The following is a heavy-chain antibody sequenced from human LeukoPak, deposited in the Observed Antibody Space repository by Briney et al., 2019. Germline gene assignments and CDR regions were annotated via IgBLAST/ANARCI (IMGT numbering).Heavy chain of an antibody. D-gene: IGHD2-21*02. CDR3: ARVAYCGGDCRYFDL. Sequence: SVKVSCKAPGGTFSSYAISWVRQAPGQGLEWMGRIIPILGIANYAQKSQGRVTITADKSTSTAYMELSSLRSEDTAVYYCARVAYCGGDCRYFDLWGRGTLVTVSS. CDR2: IIPILGIA. J-gene: IGHJ2*01. V-gene: IGHV1-69*04. CDR1: GGTFSSYA.